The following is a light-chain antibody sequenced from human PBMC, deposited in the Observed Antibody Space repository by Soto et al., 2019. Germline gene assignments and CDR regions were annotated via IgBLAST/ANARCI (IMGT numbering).Light chain of an antibody. J-gene: IGKJ3*01. CDR3: QQRSNWLFT. V-gene: IGKV3-11*01. CDR1: QSVSSY. CDR2: DAS. Sequence: EIVLTQSPATLSLSPGERATLSCRASQSVSSYLAWYQHKPGQAPRLLISDASNRATGIPARFSGSGSGTAFTLTISNLAPEDFAVYYCQQRSNWLFTFGPGTKVHIK.